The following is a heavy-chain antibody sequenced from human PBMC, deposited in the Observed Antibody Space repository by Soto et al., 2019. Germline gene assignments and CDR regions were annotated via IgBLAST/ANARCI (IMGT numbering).Heavy chain of an antibody. D-gene: IGHD3-10*01. J-gene: IGHJ4*02. CDR3: ASSYGSGYRAFDY. Sequence: QVQLVQSGAEVKKPGSSVRVSCKASGDTFSFYSINWVRQAPGLGLEWMGRINPILSMSNYAQRFQGRVTATADKSTSTAYMELSSLRFEDTAMYYCASSYGSGYRAFDYWGQGALVTVSS. CDR2: INPILSMS. CDR1: GDTFSFYS. V-gene: IGHV1-69*02.